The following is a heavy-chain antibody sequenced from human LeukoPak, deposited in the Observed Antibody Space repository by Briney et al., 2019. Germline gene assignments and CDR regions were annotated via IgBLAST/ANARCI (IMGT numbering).Heavy chain of an antibody. D-gene: IGHD3-10*01. CDR3: ARTATYYNNYYFDY. CDR1: GGSISSSSYY. J-gene: IGHJ4*02. Sequence: SETLSLTCTVSGGSISSSSYYWGWIRQPPGKGLEWIGSIYYSGSTNYNPSLKSRVTISVDKSKNQFSLNLTSVTAADTAVYYCARTATYYNNYYFDYWGQGTLVTVSS. V-gene: IGHV4-39*07. CDR2: IYYSGST.